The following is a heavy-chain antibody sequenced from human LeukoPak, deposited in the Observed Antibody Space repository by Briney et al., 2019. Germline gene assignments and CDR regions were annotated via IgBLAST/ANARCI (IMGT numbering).Heavy chain of an antibody. CDR3: ARDSRFLAGYYNY. CDR1: GGSISSGDYY. Sequence: PSETLSLTCTVSGGSISSGDYYWSWIRQPPGKGLEWIGYIYYSGSTYYNPSLKSRVTISVDTSTNQFSLKLSSVTAADTAVYYCARDSRFLAGYYNYWGQGTLVTVSS. D-gene: IGHD3-9*01. CDR2: IYYSGST. V-gene: IGHV4-30-4*01. J-gene: IGHJ4*02.